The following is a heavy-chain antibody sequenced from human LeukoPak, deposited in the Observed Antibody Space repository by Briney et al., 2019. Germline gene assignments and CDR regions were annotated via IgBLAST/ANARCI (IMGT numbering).Heavy chain of an antibody. CDR3: ARAANSFLEWSNVDY. CDR1: GYTFTGNY. J-gene: IGHJ4*02. CDR2: INPNSGGT. V-gene: IGHV1-2*02. Sequence: ASVKVSCKASGYTFTGNYMHWVRQAPGQGLEWMGWINPNSGGTNYAQKFQGRVTMTRDTSISTAYMELSRLRSDDTAVYYCARAANSFLEWSNVDYWGQGTLVTASS. D-gene: IGHD3-3*01.